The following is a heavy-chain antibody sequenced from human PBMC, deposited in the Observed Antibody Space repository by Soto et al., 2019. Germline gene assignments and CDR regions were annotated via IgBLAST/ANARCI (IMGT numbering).Heavy chain of an antibody. CDR1: GFSFNKYA. Sequence: DVQLLESGGGLVQPGGSLKLSCVASGFSFNKYAMIWVHQAPGKGQEWVSGITGSGSSIQYTASVKGRFTISRDNSKNTVYLQMDYLRAEDTAMYYCAKDDVSGDGLWLVSDWGQGTPVTVS. J-gene: IGHJ4*02. CDR3: AKDDVSGDGLWLVSD. V-gene: IGHV3-23*01. CDR2: ITGSGSSI. D-gene: IGHD2-21*02.